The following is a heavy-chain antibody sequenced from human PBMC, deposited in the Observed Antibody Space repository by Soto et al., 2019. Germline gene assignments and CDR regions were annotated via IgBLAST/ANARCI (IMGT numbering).Heavy chain of an antibody. Sequence: SETLSLTCTVSRGSVSSSYWSWIRQPPGKGLEWIGTVFNSGSTNYNPSLKSRVTISVDTSKKQFSLKVSSATAADTAVYYCEREGAAAEFDYWGLGTLVTVSS. D-gene: IGHD6-13*01. CDR2: VFNSGST. CDR1: RGSVSSSY. V-gene: IGHV4-59*02. J-gene: IGHJ4*02. CDR3: EREGAAAEFDY.